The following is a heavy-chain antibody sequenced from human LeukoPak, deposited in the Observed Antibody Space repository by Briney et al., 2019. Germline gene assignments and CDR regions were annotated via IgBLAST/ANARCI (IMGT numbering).Heavy chain of an antibody. CDR1: GFPFNIYG. CDR3: LTEDTPTVYDY. Sequence: GRSLRLSCAASGFPFNIYGLHWVRQAPGKGLEWVALISFDGGVRYYADSVKGRLTISRDNSKNTLYLQMNSLRSEDSAVYYCLTEDTPTVYDYWGQGTLVTVSS. J-gene: IGHJ4*02. D-gene: IGHD5-18*01. V-gene: IGHV3-30*03. CDR2: ISFDGGVR.